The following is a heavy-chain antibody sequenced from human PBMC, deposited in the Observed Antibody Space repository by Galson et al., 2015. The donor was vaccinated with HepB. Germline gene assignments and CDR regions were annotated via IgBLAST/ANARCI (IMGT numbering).Heavy chain of an antibody. V-gene: IGHV3-30-3*01. D-gene: IGHD4/OR15-4a*01. Sequence: SLRLSCAASGFTFSSYAMHWVRQAPGKGLEWVAVISYDGSNKYYADSVKGRFTISRDNSKNTLYLQMNSLRAEDTAVYYCAKELKGAPGYWGQGTLVTVSS. CDR1: GFTFSSYA. CDR2: ISYDGSNK. J-gene: IGHJ4*02. CDR3: AKELKGAPGY.